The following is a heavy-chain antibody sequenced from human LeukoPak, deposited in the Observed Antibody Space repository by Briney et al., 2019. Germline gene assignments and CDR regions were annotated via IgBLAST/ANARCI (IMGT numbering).Heavy chain of an antibody. V-gene: IGHV3-23*01. Sequence: GGSLRLSCAASGFTFSNYGMHWVRQAPGKGLGWVSTISGSGGSTYYAGSVKGRFTISRDNSKNTLYLQMNSLRAEDTAVYYCAKPVAGTGYFDYWGQGTLVTVSS. CDR1: GFTFSNYG. D-gene: IGHD6-19*01. J-gene: IGHJ4*02. CDR2: ISGSGGST. CDR3: AKPVAGTGYFDY.